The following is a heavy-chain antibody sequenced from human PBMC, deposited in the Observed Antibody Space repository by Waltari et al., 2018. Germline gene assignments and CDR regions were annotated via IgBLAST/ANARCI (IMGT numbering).Heavy chain of an antibody. CDR3: ARAWFNSGFDY. D-gene: IGHD3-10*01. J-gene: IGHJ4*02. Sequence: QVQLVQSGAEVKRPGASVKVSCQASGYTFTANYVHWVRQAPGQGLEWMGGIHTNSGATDYAQQFQGRVTMTLDTSISTLYMELSRLGSDDTAVYYCARAWFNSGFDYWGQGSLVTVSS. V-gene: IGHV1-2*02. CDR1: GYTFTANY. CDR2: IHTNSGAT.